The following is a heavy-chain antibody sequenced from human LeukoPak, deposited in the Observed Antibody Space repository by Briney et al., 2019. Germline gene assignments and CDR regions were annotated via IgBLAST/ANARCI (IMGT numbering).Heavy chain of an antibody. CDR3: AKDPYPYGFRYNWFDP. Sequence: GGSLRLSCAASGYTFSSYGMHWVRQAPGKGLEWVAVISYDGSNKYYADSVKGRFTISRDNSKNTLYLQMNSLRAEDTAVYYCAKDPYPYGFRYNWFDPWGQGTLVTVSS. D-gene: IGHD4-17*01. J-gene: IGHJ5*02. CDR2: ISYDGSNK. V-gene: IGHV3-30*18. CDR1: GYTFSSYG.